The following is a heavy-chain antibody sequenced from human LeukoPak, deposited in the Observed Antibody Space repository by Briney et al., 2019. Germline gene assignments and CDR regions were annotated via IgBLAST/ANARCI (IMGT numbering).Heavy chain of an antibody. D-gene: IGHD3-9*01. V-gene: IGHV3-66*01. CDR2: IYSGGST. CDR3: ARDGAVLTGYYDY. Sequence: PGGSLRLSCAASGFTVSSNYLSWVRQAPGKGVERVSTIYSGGSTYYADSVTGRFTISRDNSKNTLYLQMNSLRAEDTAVYYCARDGAVLTGYYDYWGQGTLVTVSS. J-gene: IGHJ4*02. CDR1: GFTVSSNY.